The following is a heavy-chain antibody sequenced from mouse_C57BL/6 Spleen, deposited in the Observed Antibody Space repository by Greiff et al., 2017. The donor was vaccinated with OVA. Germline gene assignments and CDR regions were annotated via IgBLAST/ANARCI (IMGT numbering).Heavy chain of an antibody. Sequence: EVMLVESGGGLVQPKGSLKLSCAASGFSFNTYAMNWVRQAPGKGLEWVARIRSKSNNYATYYADSVKDRFTISRDDSESMLYLQMNNLKTEDTAMYYGVRHGAGYYPYYYAMDYWGQGTSVTVSS. CDR2: IRSKSNNYAT. V-gene: IGHV10-1*01. CDR3: VRHGAGYYPYYYAMDY. CDR1: GFSFNTYA. D-gene: IGHD2-3*01. J-gene: IGHJ4*01.